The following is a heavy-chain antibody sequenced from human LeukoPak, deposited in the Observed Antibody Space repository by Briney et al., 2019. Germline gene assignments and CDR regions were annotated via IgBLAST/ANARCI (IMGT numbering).Heavy chain of an antibody. CDR3: ARVRSVTGFFDY. CDR2: INAGNGNT. V-gene: IGHV1-3*01. J-gene: IGHJ4*02. Sequence: ASVKVSCKASGYTFTSYAMHWVRQAPGQRLEWMGWINAGNGNTKYSQKFQGRVTITRDTSASTAYKELSSLRSEDTAVYYCARVRSVTGFFDYWGQGTLVTVSS. CDR1: GYTFTSYA. D-gene: IGHD1-20*01.